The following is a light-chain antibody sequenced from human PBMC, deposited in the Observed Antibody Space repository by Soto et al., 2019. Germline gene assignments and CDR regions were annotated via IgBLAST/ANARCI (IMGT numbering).Light chain of an antibody. CDR1: QSVSSGY. Sequence: ETVLTQSPGTLSLSPGERATLSCRASQSVSSGYLGWYQQKPGRAPRLLIYDTSRRANGIPDRFSGSRSGTDFTLTISRLEPEDFAVYYCHQYVNPPNSFGQGTKLEIK. CDR3: HQYVNPPNS. V-gene: IGKV3-20*01. CDR2: DTS. J-gene: IGKJ2*03.